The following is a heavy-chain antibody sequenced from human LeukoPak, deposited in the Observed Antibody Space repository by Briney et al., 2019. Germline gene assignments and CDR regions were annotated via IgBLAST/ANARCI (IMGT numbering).Heavy chain of an antibody. CDR2: IYHSGST. Sequence: SETLSLTCTVSGYSISSGYYWGWIRQPPGKGLEWIGSIYHSGSTYYNPSLKSRVTISVDTSKNQFSLRLSSVTAADTAVYYCARGGGSSWTQRGYFQYWGQGTLVTVSS. V-gene: IGHV4-38-2*02. CDR1: GYSISSGYY. J-gene: IGHJ1*01. D-gene: IGHD6-13*01. CDR3: ARGGGSSWTQRGYFQY.